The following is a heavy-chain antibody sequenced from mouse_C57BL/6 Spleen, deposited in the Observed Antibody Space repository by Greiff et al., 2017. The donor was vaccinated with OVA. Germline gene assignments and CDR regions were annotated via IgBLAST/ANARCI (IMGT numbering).Heavy chain of an antibody. CDR1: GYTFTSYW. V-gene: IGHV1-52*01. Sequence: QVQLQQPGAELVRPGSSVKLSCKASGYTFTSYWMHWVKQRPIQGLEWIGNIDPSDSETHYNQKFKDKATLTVDKSSSTAYMQLSSLTSEDSAVYYCARMEIYDGYYHLAWFAYWGQGTLVTVSA. CDR2: IDPSDSET. D-gene: IGHD2-3*01. CDR3: ARMEIYDGYYHLAWFAY. J-gene: IGHJ3*01.